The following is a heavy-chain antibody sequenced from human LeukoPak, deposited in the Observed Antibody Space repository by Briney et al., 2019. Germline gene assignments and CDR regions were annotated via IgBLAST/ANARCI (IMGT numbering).Heavy chain of an antibody. Sequence: PGGSLRLSCAASGFTFGNYGMHWVRQAPGKGLEWVAFIRYDGSHKYYADSLKGRFTTSRDNSKNTLYLQMNSLRAEDTAVYYCARDWYDNSDAFDIWGQGTMVTVSS. D-gene: IGHD3-9*01. CDR2: IRYDGSHK. CDR1: GFTFGNYG. V-gene: IGHV3-30*02. J-gene: IGHJ3*02. CDR3: ARDWYDNSDAFDI.